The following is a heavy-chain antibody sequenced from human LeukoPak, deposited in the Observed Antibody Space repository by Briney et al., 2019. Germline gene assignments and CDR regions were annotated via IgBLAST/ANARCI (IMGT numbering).Heavy chain of an antibody. CDR3: ARGRGVGLLWFGDQHEPLDY. CDR1: GYTFTSYD. J-gene: IGHJ4*02. CDR2: MNPNSGNT. D-gene: IGHD3-10*01. Sequence: ASVKVSCKASGYTFTSYDINWVRQATGQGLEWMGWMNPNSGNTGYAQKFQGRVTMARNTSISTAYMELSSLRSEDTAVYYCARGRGVGLLWFGDQHEPLDYWGQGTLVTVSS. V-gene: IGHV1-8*01.